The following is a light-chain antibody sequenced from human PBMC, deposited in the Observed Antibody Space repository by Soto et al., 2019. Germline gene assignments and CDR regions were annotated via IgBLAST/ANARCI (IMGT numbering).Light chain of an antibody. CDR3: QHYLT. CDR2: KAS. CDR1: QSMSSW. J-gene: IGKJ4*01. Sequence: DIQMTQSPSTLSASVGDRVTITCRASQSMSSWLAWYQQKPGKAPKLLIYKASSLQSGVPSRFSGSGSETTFTLTISSLQPDDFATYYCQHYLTFGGGTKVEIK. V-gene: IGKV1-5*03.